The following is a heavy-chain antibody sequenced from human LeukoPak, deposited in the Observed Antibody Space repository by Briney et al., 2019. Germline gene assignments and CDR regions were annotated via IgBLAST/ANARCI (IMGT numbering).Heavy chain of an antibody. CDR2: IIPIFGTA. V-gene: IGHV1-69*05. D-gene: IGHD4-11*01. CDR3: ARGPPHDYSNYWLDP. Sequence: ASVKVSCKASGGTFSSYAISWVRQAPGQGLEWMGTIIPIFGTANYAQKFQGRVTITTDESTSTAYMELSSLRSEDTAVYYCARGPPHDYSNYWLDPWGQGTLVTVSS. J-gene: IGHJ5*02. CDR1: GGTFSSYA.